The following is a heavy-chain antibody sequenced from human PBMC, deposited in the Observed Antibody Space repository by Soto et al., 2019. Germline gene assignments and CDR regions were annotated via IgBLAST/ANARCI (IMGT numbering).Heavy chain of an antibody. CDR2: LIPIFDTP. V-gene: IGHV1-69*01. CDR3: ARALGERRFGAMDV. D-gene: IGHD3-10*01. J-gene: IGHJ6*02. Sequence: QVQLVQSGAEVKKPGSSVKVSCKASGDTFISYAIIWVRQAPGQGPEWMGGLIPIFDTPKYAQKFQGRVTITADESTSTAYMELSSLKFEDTAVYYCARALGERRFGAMDVWGQGTTVTVSS. CDR1: GDTFISYA.